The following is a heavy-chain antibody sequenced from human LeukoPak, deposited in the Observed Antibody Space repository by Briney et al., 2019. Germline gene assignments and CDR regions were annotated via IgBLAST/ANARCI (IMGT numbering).Heavy chain of an antibody. J-gene: IGHJ4*02. CDR3: ARIAMFYYESSGYYSDY. V-gene: IGHV4-38-2*01. CDR1: GYSISSGYY. CDR2: IYHRGTT. D-gene: IGHD3-22*01. Sequence: PSETLSLTCAVSGYSISSGYYWGWIRPSPGKGLEWIGSIYHRGTTYYNPSLKRRVTISVDTSKSQFSLKLSSVTAADTAVYYCARIAMFYYESSGYYSDYWGQGTLVTVSS.